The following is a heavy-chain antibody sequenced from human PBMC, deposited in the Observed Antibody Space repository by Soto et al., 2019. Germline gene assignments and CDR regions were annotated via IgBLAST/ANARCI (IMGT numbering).Heavy chain of an antibody. CDR1: GYTTTRYY. CDR3: ARGSGYDTNWFDP. J-gene: IGHJ5*02. CDR2: IIPIFGTA. Sequence: ASVKVSCKASGYTTTRYYMPWVLQAPGQGLEWMGGIIPIFGTANYAQKFQGRVTITADESTSTAYMELSSLRSEDTAVYYCARGSGYDTNWFDPWGQGTLVTVSS. D-gene: IGHD5-12*01. V-gene: IGHV1-69*01.